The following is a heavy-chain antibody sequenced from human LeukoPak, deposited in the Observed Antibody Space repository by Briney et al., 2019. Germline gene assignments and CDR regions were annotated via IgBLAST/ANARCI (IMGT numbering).Heavy chain of an antibody. CDR1: GFTFSSYS. CDR2: ISSSNNYI. V-gene: IGHV3-21*01. CDR3: ARVSLGLADC. Sequence: GGSLRLSCAASGFTFSSYSMNWVRQAPGKGLEWVSFISSSNNYIYYADSVKGRFTISRDNAKDSLYLQMNSLRAEDTAVYYCARVSLGLADCWGQGTLVTVSS. J-gene: IGHJ4*02.